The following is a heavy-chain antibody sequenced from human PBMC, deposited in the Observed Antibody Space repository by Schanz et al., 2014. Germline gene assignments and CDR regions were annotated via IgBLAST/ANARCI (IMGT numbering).Heavy chain of an antibody. CDR3: TRGGYSYALSAFDI. CDR1: GYTFTDYG. Sequence: QGQLVQSGAEVKKPGASLKVSCKASGYTFTDYGVIWVRQAPGQGLEWMGWITAYNGDTNYALKLQGRVTMTTDTSTGTAYMELRSLRSDDTALYYCTRGGYSYALSAFDIWGQGTMVTVSS. J-gene: IGHJ3*02. V-gene: IGHV1-18*01. D-gene: IGHD5-18*01. CDR2: ITAYNGDT.